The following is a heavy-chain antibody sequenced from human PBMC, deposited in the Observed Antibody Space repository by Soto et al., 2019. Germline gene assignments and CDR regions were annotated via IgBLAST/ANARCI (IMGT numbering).Heavy chain of an antibody. D-gene: IGHD3-10*01. J-gene: IGHJ6*02. CDR3: ARDRGGVLTVGRRVRMDV. CDR2: ILPMFGTA. CDR1: GGTFSSYA. V-gene: IGHV1-69*01. Sequence: QVPLVQSGAEVMNPGSSVKVSCKASGGTFSSYAISWVRQAPAPGLEWMGGILPMFGTAKHAQKFQGRVTITADESTSTVYMEMSSLRPDDTAVDYCARDRGGVLTVGRRVRMDVWGQGPTVSGSS.